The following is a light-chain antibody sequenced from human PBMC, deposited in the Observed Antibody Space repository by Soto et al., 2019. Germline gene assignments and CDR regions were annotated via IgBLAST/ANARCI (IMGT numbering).Light chain of an antibody. V-gene: IGKV1-5*01. CDR2: DAS. J-gene: IGKJ1*01. CDR3: LQYSSHSWT. CDR1: RSISYW. Sequence: DIQMTQSPSSLSPSVGDRVTITCRASRSISYWLAWYQQKPGKAPELLIFDASNLKSGVSSRFSGSGSGTEFTLTISRLQPDDLATYYCLQYSSHSWTFGQGTKVEIK.